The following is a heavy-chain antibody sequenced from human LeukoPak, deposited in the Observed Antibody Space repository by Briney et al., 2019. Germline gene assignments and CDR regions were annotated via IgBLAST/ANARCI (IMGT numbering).Heavy chain of an antibody. CDR3: ARVRRYYGSGCYYEDY. CDR1: GYTFTSYD. J-gene: IGHJ4*02. CDR2: MSPNSGNT. D-gene: IGHD3-10*01. V-gene: IGHV1-8*01. Sequence: ASVKVSCKASGYTFTSYDINWVRQATGQGLEWMGWMSPNSGNTGYAQKFQGRVTMTRNTSISTAYMELSSLRSEDTAVYYCARVRRYYGSGCYYEDYWGQGTLVTVSS.